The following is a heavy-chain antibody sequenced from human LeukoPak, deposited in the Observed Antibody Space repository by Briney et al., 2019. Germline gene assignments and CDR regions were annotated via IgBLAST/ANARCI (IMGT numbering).Heavy chain of an antibody. D-gene: IGHD3-9*01. CDR1: GGSIRSYY. V-gene: IGHV4-59*01. CDR2: IDDSGNT. Sequence: SETLSLTCTVSGGSIRSYYWSWIRQPPGKALEWIGYIDDSGNTKYNPALKSRVTISLDTSRIQFSLNLNSVTAADTALYYCARVGYDVLTGYTPLDYWGQGTLVTVSS. CDR3: ARVGYDVLTGYTPLDY. J-gene: IGHJ4*02.